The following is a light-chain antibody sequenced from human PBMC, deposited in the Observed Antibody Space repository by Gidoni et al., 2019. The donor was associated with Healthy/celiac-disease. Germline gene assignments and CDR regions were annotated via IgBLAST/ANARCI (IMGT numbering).Light chain of an antibody. Sequence: EIVKTQSPATLSVSPGERATLSCRASQSVSSNLAWYQQKPGQAPRLLIYGASTRATGIPARFSGSGSGTEFTLTISSLQSEDCAVYYCQQYNNWPPYTFGQGTKLEIK. V-gene: IGKV3-15*01. J-gene: IGKJ2*01. CDR2: GAS. CDR1: QSVSSN. CDR3: QQYNNWPPYT.